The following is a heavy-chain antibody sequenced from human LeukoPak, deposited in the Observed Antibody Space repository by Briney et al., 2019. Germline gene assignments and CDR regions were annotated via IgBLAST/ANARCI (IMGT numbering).Heavy chain of an antibody. CDR1: GGTFSSYA. Sequence: SVKVSCKASGGTFSSYAISWVRQAPGQGLEWMGRIIPIFGIANYAQKFQGRVTITADKSTSTAYMELSSLRSEDTAVYYCAREDIVVVPAAISSYYYGMDVWGKGTTVTVSS. CDR2: IIPIFGIA. CDR3: AREDIVVVPAAISSYYYGMDV. V-gene: IGHV1-69*04. D-gene: IGHD2-2*02. J-gene: IGHJ6*04.